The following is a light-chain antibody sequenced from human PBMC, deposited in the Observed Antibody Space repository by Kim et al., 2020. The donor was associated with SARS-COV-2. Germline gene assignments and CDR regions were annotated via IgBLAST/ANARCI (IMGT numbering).Light chain of an antibody. V-gene: IGLV3-1*01. CDR3: QAWDSSMV. J-gene: IGLJ2*01. Sequence: SYELTQPPSVSVSPGQTASITCSGDKLADKYVCWYQQKPGQSPILVIYQDDKRPSRIPERFSGSNSGNTATLTISETQAMDEADYYCQAWDSSMVFGGGTQLTVL. CDR1: KLADKY. CDR2: QDD.